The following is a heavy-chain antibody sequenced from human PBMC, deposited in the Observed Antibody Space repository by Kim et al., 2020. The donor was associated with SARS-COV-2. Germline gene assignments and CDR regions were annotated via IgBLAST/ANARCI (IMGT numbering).Heavy chain of an antibody. D-gene: IGHD2-21*01. V-gene: IGHV1-8*01. J-gene: IGHJ6*03. CDR3: ARGHLKSIVVVIAPRPYYYYMDV. CDR1: GYTFTSYD. Sequence: ASVKVSCKASGYTFTSYDINWVRQATGQGLEWMGWMNPNSGNTGYAQKFQGRVTMTRNTSISTAYMELSSLRSEDTAVYYCARGHLKSIVVVIAPRPYYYYMDVWDDGTTVTVSS. CDR2: MNPNSGNT.